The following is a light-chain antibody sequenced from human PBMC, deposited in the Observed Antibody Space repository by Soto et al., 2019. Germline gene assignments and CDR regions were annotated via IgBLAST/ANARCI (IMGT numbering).Light chain of an antibody. Sequence: DIQMTQSPSTLPASVGDRVTITCRASQSISSWLAWYQQQPGKAPKLLIYDVSSLQSGVPSRFSGSGSGTEFTITISSLQPDDFATYYCQHYKMYSPWTFGQGTKVDIK. J-gene: IGKJ1*01. CDR2: DVS. V-gene: IGKV1-5*01. CDR3: QHYKMYSPWT. CDR1: QSISSW.